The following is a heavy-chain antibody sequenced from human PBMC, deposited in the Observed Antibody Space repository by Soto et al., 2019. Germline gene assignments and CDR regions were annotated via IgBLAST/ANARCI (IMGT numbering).Heavy chain of an antibody. CDR1: GFTVSSNY. D-gene: IGHD2-21*01. Sequence: QLVESGGGLVQPGGYLRLSCAASGFTVSSNYMNLVRQAPGKGLEWLSVLYSGAGTYYADSVKDRYAISIDNSKYTLYLQLNSLRSEDTAIYYCARECGGDCSNAFDLWGQGTMVTVSP. CDR3: ARECGGDCSNAFDL. J-gene: IGHJ3*01. V-gene: IGHV3-66*01. CDR2: LYSGAGT.